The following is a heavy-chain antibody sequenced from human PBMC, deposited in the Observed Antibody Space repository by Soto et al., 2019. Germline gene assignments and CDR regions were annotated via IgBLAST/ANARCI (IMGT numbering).Heavy chain of an antibody. CDR2: TRNKANSYTT. CDR1: GFTFSDHY. J-gene: IGHJ6*03. V-gene: IGHV3-72*01. Sequence: GGSLRLSCAASGFTFSDHYMDWVRQAPGKGLEWVGRTRNKANSYTTEYAASVKGRFTISRDDSKNSLYLQMNSLKTEDTAVYYCARGGSVDIVARKDGGYYMDVWGKGTTVTVSS. D-gene: IGHD5-12*01. CDR3: ARGGSVDIVARKDGGYYMDV.